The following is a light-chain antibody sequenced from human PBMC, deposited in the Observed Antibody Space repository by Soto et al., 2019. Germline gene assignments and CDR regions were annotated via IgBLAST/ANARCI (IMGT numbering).Light chain of an antibody. CDR3: SSYTSSXTRYV. J-gene: IGLJ1*01. Sequence: QSALTQPASVSGSPGQSITISCTGTSSDVGGYNYVTWYQQHPGKAPKLMIYEVSNRPSGVSNRFSGSKSGNTASLTISGLQAEDEADYYCSSYTSSXTRYVXXTGXKVTVL. CDR1: SSDVGGYNY. V-gene: IGLV2-14*01. CDR2: EVS.